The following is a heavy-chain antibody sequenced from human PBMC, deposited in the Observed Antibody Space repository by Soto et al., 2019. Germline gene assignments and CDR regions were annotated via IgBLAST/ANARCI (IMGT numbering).Heavy chain of an antibody. D-gene: IGHD3-3*01. J-gene: IGHJ5*02. CDR3: TRQERFLEWLYWFDP. V-gene: IGHV3-73*01. CDR1: GFTFSGSA. Sequence: GGSLRLSCAASGFTFSGSAMHWVRQASGKGLEWVGRIRSKANSYATAYAASVKGRFTISGEDSKNTAYLQMNSLKTEDTAVYYCTRQERFLEWLYWFDPWGQGTLVTVSS. CDR2: IRSKANSYAT.